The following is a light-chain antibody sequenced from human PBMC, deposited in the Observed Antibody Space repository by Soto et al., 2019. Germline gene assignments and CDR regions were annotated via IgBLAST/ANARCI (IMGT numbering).Light chain of an antibody. CDR2: KIS. CDR1: LSLVDSGGNIY. CDR3: MQGTLWPWT. Sequence: VVMTQSPLSLPVTLGQPASISCTSSLSLVDSGGNIYFNWYQQRPGQPPRRLIYKISNRESGVPDRFSASGSGTDFTLRISRVEAEDLGVYYCMQGTLWPWTFGQGTKVEIK. J-gene: IGKJ1*01. V-gene: IGKV2-30*01.